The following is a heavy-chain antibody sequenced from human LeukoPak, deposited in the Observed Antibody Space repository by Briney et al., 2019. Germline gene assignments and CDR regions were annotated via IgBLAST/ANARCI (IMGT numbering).Heavy chain of an antibody. CDR1: GFAVSDNY. V-gene: IGHV3-69-1*01. CDR3: ARGRLRGFTGYDRGDFDL. J-gene: IGHJ4*02. CDR2: TSGYSNNI. Sequence: GGSLRLSCEASGFAVSDNYMSWVRQAPGKGPEWVAYTSGYSNNIYYADSLKGRFTISRDNSKKSLYLQMSSLRAEDTAVYYCARGRLRGFTGYDRGDFDLWGQGTLVTVSS. D-gene: IGHD5-12*01.